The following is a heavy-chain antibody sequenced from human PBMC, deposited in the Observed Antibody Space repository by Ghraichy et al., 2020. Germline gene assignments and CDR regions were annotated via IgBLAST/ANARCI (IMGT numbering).Heavy chain of an antibody. CDR1: GFTFSSYA. J-gene: IGHJ6*02. CDR3: ARGGDCSSTSCYRVIYYGMDV. CDR2: ISSNGGST. V-gene: IGHV3-64*01. D-gene: IGHD2-2*01. Sequence: GESLNISCAASGFTFSSYAMHWVRQAPGKGLEYVSAISSNGGSTYYANSVKGRFTISRDNSKNTLYLQMGSLRAEDMAVYYCARGGDCSSTSCYRVIYYGMDVWGQGTTVTVSS.